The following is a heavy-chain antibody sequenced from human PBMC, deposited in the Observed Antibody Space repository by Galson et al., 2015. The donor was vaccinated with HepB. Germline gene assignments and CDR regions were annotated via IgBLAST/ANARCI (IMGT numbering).Heavy chain of an antibody. J-gene: IGHJ4*02. CDR1: GFTFSSYW. CDR3: ARADYGDYAGYFDS. Sequence: SLRLSCAASGFTFSSYWMHWVRQAPGKGLVWVSSINTDGSTTTYADSVKGRFTISRDNAKNTLYLQMNSLRAEDTAVYYCARADYGDYAGYFDSWGQGTLVTVSS. V-gene: IGHV3-74*01. D-gene: IGHD4-17*01. CDR2: INTDGSTT.